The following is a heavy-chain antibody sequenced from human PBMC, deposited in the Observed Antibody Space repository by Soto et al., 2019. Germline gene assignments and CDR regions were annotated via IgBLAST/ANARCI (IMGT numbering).Heavy chain of an antibody. Sequence: GESLKISCAASGFTFSSYAMSWVRQAPGKGLEWVSAISGSGGSTYYADSVKGRFTISRDNSKNTLYLQMNSLRAEDTAVYYCAKYVFWSGYYASGYYYGMDVWGQGTTVTVSS. D-gene: IGHD3-3*01. CDR2: ISGSGGST. CDR1: GFTFSSYA. J-gene: IGHJ6*02. V-gene: IGHV3-23*01. CDR3: AKYVFWSGYYASGYYYGMDV.